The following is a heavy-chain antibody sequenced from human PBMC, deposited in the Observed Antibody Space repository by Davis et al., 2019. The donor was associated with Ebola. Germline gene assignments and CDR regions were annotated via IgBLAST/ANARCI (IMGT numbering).Heavy chain of an antibody. J-gene: IGHJ6*03. Sequence: GESLKISCAASGFTFSSYSMNWVRQAPGKGLEWVSSISSSSSYIHYADSVKGRFTISRDNAKNSLYLQMNSLRAEDTAVYYCARVPPRYCSSTSCIPYYYYYVDVWGKGTTVTVSS. CDR1: GFTFSSYS. D-gene: IGHD2-2*01. CDR2: ISSSSSYI. CDR3: ARVPPRYCSSTSCIPYYYYYVDV. V-gene: IGHV3-21*01.